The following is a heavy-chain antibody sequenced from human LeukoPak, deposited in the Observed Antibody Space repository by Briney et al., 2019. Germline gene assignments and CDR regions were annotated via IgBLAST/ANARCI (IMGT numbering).Heavy chain of an antibody. CDR1: GGSFSGYY. D-gene: IGHD1-26*01. J-gene: IGHJ4*02. CDR3: AKGIVGATRKINFFDY. V-gene: IGHV4-34*01. Sequence: SETLSLTCAVYGGSFSGYYWSWIRQPPGKGLEWIGEINHSGSTNYNPSLKSRVTISVDTSKNQFSLKLSSVTAEDTAVYYCAKGIVGATRKINFFDYWGQGTLVTVSS. CDR2: INHSGST.